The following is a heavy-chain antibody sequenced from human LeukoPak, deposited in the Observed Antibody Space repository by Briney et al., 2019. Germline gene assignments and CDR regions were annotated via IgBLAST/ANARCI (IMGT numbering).Heavy chain of an antibody. J-gene: IGHJ6*02. V-gene: IGHV3-73*01. Sequence: GGSLRLSCAAYGFTFSGSAMHWVRQASGKGLEWVGRIRSKANSYATAYAASVKGRFTISRDDSKNTAYLQMNSLKTEDTAVYYCTRQVAYYYGMDVWGQGTTVTVSS. CDR3: TRQVAYYYGMDV. CDR1: GFTFSGSA. CDR2: IRSKANSYAT.